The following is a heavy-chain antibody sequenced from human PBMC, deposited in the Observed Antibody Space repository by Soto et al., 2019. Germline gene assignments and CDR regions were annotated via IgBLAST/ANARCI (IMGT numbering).Heavy chain of an antibody. V-gene: IGHV4-39*01. J-gene: IGHJ4*02. CDR3: ARLSHLGTHFDY. CDR2: IYYSGST. D-gene: IGHD1-1*01. CDR1: GGSISSSSYY. Sequence: PSETLSLTCTVSGGSISSSSYYWGWIRQPPGKGLEWIGSIYYSGSTYYNPSLKSRVTISVDTSKNQFSLKLSSVTAADTAVYYCARLSHLGTHFDYWGQGTLVTVSS.